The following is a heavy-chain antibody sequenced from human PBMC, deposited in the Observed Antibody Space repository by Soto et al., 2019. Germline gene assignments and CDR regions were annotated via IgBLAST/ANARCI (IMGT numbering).Heavy chain of an antibody. V-gene: IGHV3-48*01. D-gene: IGHD1-26*01. Sequence: EVQLVESGGGLVQPGGSLRLSCAASGFTFSSYSMNWVRQAPGKGLEWVSYISSSSSTIYYADSVKGRFTISRDNAKNSRYLQMNSLRAEDTAGYYWARFAVGATFDYWGQGTLVTVSS. CDR2: ISSSSSTI. CDR1: GFTFSSYS. J-gene: IGHJ4*02. CDR3: ARFAVGATFDY.